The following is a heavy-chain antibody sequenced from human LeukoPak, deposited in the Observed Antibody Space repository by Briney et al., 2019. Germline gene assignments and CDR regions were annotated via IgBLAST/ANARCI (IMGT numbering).Heavy chain of an antibody. CDR3: ARLRSRFGPFDY. CDR2: IRSDGSDT. D-gene: IGHD3-10*01. CDR1: GFTFSDTW. Sequence: GGSLRLSCAASGFTFSDTWMHWVRQAPGEGLVWVSRIRSDGSDTRYAESVKGRFTISRDNAKNTLYLQMNSLRAEDTAVYYCARLRSRFGPFDYWGQGTLVTVSS. J-gene: IGHJ4*02. V-gene: IGHV3-74*01.